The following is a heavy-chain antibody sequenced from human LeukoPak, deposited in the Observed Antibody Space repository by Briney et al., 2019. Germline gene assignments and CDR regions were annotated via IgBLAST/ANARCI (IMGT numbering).Heavy chain of an antibody. CDR1: GFTFNVYT. CDR3: ARGGTTTDTYDS. D-gene: IGHD1/OR15-1a*01. J-gene: IGHJ4*02. Sequence: GGSLRLSCTASGFTFNVYTMDWVRQAPGKGLEWVSSIHPSDAYFYYAHSVRGRFTISRDNTQNSLYLQMNSLRAEDTAVYHCARGGTTTDTYDSWGQGILVTVSS. CDR2: IHPSDAYF. V-gene: IGHV3-21*06.